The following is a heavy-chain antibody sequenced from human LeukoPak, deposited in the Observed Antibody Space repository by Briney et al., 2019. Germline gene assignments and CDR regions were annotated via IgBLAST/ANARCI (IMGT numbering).Heavy chain of an antibody. Sequence: GGSLRLSCAAFGFTVSSNYMSWVRQAPGKGLEWVSVIYSGGSTYYADSVKGRFTVSRDNSKNTLYLQMNSLRAEDTAVYYCARSSSGWYELYYYGMDVWGQGTTVTVSS. CDR1: GFTVSSNY. CDR3: ARSSSGWYELYYYGMDV. V-gene: IGHV3-53*01. J-gene: IGHJ6*02. D-gene: IGHD6-19*01. CDR2: IYSGGST.